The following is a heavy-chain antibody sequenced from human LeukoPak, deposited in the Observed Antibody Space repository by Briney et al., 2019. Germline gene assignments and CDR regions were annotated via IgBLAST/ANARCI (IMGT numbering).Heavy chain of an antibody. D-gene: IGHD3-22*01. V-gene: IGHV4-34*01. Sequence: SVTLSLTCAVYGGSFSGYYWSWIREPPAKGLEWIGEINHRGSTKYYTSLKRRVTRSVDAAKNQFSLQLRAVTAADRAVYYCARGGRDSSGYYYYYYYVGMEVWGEGATVTVSS. CDR3: ARGGRDSSGYYYYYYYVGMEV. J-gene: IGHJ6*04. CDR2: INHRGST. CDR1: GGSFSGYY.